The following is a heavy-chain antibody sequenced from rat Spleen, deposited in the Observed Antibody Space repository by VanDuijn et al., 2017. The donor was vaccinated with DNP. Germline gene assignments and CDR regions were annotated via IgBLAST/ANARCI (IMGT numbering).Heavy chain of an antibody. J-gene: IGHJ2*01. Sequence: EVQLVESGGGLVQPGRSLKLSCAASGFTFSNSGMHWIRQAPTKGLEWVACMSPTTRSSYYRDSVKGRFTVSRDDATSTLYLQMDSLRSEDTATYYCATHNYYFDYWGQGVMVTVSS. CDR2: MSPTTRSS. D-gene: IGHD1-4*01. CDR3: ATHNYYFDY. V-gene: IGHV5-19*01. CDR1: GFTFSNSG.